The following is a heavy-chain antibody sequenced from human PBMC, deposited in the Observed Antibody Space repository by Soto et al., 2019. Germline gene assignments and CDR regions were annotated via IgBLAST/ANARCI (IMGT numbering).Heavy chain of an antibody. V-gene: IGHV4-31*03. Sequence: PSETLSLTCTVSGGSISSGGYYWIWIRQHPGKGLEWIGYIYYSGSTYYNPSLKSRVTISVDTSKNQFSLKLSSVTAADTAVYYCAREYVYCSSTSCYTTQTYFDYWGQGTLVTVSS. CDR1: GGSISSGGYY. J-gene: IGHJ4*02. CDR2: IYYSGST. D-gene: IGHD2-2*02. CDR3: AREYVYCSSTSCYTTQTYFDY.